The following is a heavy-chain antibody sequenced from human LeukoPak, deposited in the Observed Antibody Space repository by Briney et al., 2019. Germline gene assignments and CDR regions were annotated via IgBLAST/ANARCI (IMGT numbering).Heavy chain of an antibody. CDR1: AFTFNIYN. J-gene: IGHJ4*02. CDR3: ERQATWNYFDF. CDR2: ISSTSSYI. D-gene: IGHD1-1*01. V-gene: IGHV3-21*01. Sequence: PGGSLRLSCVASAFTFNIYNFNWVRQAPGKGLEWVSYISSTSSYIYYADSVRGRFTISRDNAKNSLYLQMDSLRVEDTAVYYCERQATWNYFDFWGQGTLVTVPS.